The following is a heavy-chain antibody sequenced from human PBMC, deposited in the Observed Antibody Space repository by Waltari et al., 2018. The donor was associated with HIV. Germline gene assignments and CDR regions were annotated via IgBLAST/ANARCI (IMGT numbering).Heavy chain of an antibody. D-gene: IGHD3-22*01. CDR3: ARGRYYNGSPLPLDQ. J-gene: IGHJ4*02. CDR1: GGSLSNYY. V-gene: IGHV4-34*01. CDR2: INYSGST. Sequence: QVQLQQWGAGLLKASETLSLTGAVSGGSLSNYYWSWIRQPPGKGLEWIGEINYSGSTNYNPSLNGRVTMSVGTAKEQFSLNRTSVTAADTAVYYCARGRYYNGSPLPLDQWGQGTLVTVSS.